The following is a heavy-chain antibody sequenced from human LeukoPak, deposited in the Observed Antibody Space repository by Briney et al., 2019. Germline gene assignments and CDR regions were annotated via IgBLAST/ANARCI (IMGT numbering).Heavy chain of an antibody. J-gene: IGHJ6*02. CDR3: VRVQWLTYYYYYGMDV. V-gene: IGHV4-39*07. D-gene: IGHD6-19*01. CDR1: GGSISSSSYY. CDR2: IYYSGST. Sequence: PSETLSLTCTVSGGSISSSSYYWGWIRQPPGKGLEWIGSIYYSGSTYYNPSLKSRVTISVDTSKNQFSLKLSSVTAADTAVYYCVRVQWLTYYYYYGMDVWGQGTTVTVSS.